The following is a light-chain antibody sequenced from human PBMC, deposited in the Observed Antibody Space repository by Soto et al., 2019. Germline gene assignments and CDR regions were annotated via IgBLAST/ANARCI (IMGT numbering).Light chain of an antibody. CDR3: QQDGRSPFT. V-gene: IGKV3-20*01. CDR1: QRVSSNN. CDR2: GAS. Sequence: EIVVTQSPGTLSLSPGEIATLSCRASQRVSSNNGAGYQQRPGQAPRVVIYGASTRANGIQERFSGSGSGTDFPLTLSRLDPAEFAVYYCQQDGRSPFTFGPGTKGDI. J-gene: IGKJ3*01.